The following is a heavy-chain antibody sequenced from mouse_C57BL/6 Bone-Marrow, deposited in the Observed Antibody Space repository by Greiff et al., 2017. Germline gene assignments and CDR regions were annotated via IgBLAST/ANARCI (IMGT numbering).Heavy chain of an antibody. J-gene: IGHJ2*01. D-gene: IGHD1-1*01. CDR1: GYTFTSYW. CDR2: IDPSGSYT. CDR3: ATSLYCGSSYNY. Sequence: QVQLQQPGAELVMPGASVKLSCKASGYTFTSYWMPWVKQRPGQGLEWIGEIDPSGSYTNYNQKFKCKSTLTVDTSSSTAYMQLRSLTSEDSAASYCATSLYCGSSYNYWGQGTALTVSS. V-gene: IGHV1-69*01.